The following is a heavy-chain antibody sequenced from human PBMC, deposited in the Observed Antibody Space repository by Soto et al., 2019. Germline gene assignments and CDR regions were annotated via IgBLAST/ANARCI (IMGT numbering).Heavy chain of an antibody. D-gene: IGHD6-6*01. CDR3: AKRSSSSTFDY. Sequence: EVQLLESGGGLVQPGESLRLSCAASGFTFSSYAMSWVRQAPGKGLEWVSGISGSDDSTYYADSVKDRFTISRDNSKNTLYLQMNSLRAEDTAVYYCAKRSSSSTFDYWGQGTLVTVSS. V-gene: IGHV3-23*01. CDR2: ISGSDDST. J-gene: IGHJ4*02. CDR1: GFTFSSYA.